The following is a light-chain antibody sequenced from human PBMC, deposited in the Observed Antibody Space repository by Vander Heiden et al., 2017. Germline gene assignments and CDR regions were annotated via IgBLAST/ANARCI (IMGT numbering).Light chain of an antibody. J-gene: IGLJ2*01. CDR1: SSNIVSNA. CDR3: AAWYGSLTGLV. Sequence: QSVLPQPPSTSGTHGPRVTVSCSGSSSNIVSNAVNGYQQLPGAAPRLLIYNNDQRPSGGPDRFSGSKSGTAASLSVSGLRSEDEADNYCAAWYGSLTGLVCGVGTKLTVL. V-gene: IGLV1-44*01. CDR2: NND.